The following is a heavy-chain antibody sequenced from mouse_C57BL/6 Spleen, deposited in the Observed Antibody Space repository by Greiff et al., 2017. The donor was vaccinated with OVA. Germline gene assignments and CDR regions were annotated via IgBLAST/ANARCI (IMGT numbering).Heavy chain of an antibody. CDR2: ISSGSSTI. CDR3: ARDYYSNLYAMDY. V-gene: IGHV5-17*01. D-gene: IGHD2-5*01. J-gene: IGHJ4*01. CDR1: GFTFSDYG. Sequence: EVKVEESGGGLVKPGGSLKLPCAAPGFTFSDYGMHWVRQAPEKGLEWVAYISSGSSTIYYADTVKGRFTISRDNAKNTLFLQMTSLRSEDTAMYYCARDYYSNLYAMDYWGQGASVTVSS.